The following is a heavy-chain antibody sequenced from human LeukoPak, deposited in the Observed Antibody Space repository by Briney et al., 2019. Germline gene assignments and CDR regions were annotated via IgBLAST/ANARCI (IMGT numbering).Heavy chain of an antibody. Sequence: SETLSLTCAVYGGSFSGYYWSWIRQPPGKGLEWIGEINHSGSTNYNPSLKSRVTISVDTSKNQFSLKLTSVTAADTAVYYCARAGDYGDYVGWFDPWGQGTLVTVSS. CDR3: ARAGDYGDYVGWFDP. V-gene: IGHV4-34*01. CDR1: GGSFSGYY. D-gene: IGHD4-17*01. J-gene: IGHJ5*02. CDR2: INHSGST.